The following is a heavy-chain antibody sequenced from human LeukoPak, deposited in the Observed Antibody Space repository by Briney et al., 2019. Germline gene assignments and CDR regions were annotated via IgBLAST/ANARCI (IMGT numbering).Heavy chain of an antibody. D-gene: IGHD2-21*02. CDR2: ISSGGRYI. CDR3: ARGPYCGGDSYQYYFDY. J-gene: IGHJ4*02. CDR1: GFTFSSHS. Sequence: GGSLRLSCAASGFTFSSHSMNWVRQAPGKGLEWVSSISSGGRYINYADSVRGRFTISRDNAKNSLYLQMNSLRAEDTAVYYCARGPYCGGDSYQYYFDYWGQGTLVIVSS. V-gene: IGHV3-21*01.